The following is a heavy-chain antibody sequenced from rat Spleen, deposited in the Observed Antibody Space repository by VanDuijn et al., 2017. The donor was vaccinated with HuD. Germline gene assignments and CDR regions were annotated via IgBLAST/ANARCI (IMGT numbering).Heavy chain of an antibody. J-gene: IGHJ3*01. Sequence: EVQLVESGGGLVQPGRSMKLSCAASGFIFSNYDMAWVRQAPKKGLEWVAYISFAGGSTYYRDSVKGRFTISRDNTKSTLYLQMDSLRSEDTATYYCTTDGQGARFAYWGQGTLVTVSS. CDR2: ISFAGGST. CDR1: GFIFSNYD. CDR3: TTDGQGARFAY. D-gene: IGHD5-1*01. V-gene: IGHV5-27*01.